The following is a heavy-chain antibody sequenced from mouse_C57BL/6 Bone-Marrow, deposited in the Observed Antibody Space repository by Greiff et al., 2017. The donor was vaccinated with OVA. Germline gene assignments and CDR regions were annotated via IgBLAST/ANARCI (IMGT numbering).Heavy chain of an antibody. CDR1: GFNIKDYY. CDR3: APIWLRQGDY. CDR2: IDPEDGET. Sequence: EVQLQQSGAELVKPGASVKLSCTASGFNIKDYYMHWVKQRTEQGLEWIGRIDPEDGETKYAPNFQGKATLTADTSSNTAYLQLSSLTSEDTAVYYCAPIWLRQGDYWGQGTTLTVSS. V-gene: IGHV14-2*01. D-gene: IGHD2-2*01. J-gene: IGHJ2*01.